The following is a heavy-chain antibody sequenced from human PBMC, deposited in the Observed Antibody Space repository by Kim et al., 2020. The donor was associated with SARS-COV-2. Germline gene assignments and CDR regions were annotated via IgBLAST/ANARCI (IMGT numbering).Heavy chain of an antibody. V-gene: IGHV1-24*01. J-gene: IGHJ6*04. Sequence: ASVKVSCKVSGYTLTELSMHWVRQAPGKGLEWMGGFDPEDGETIYAQKFQGRVTMTEDTSTDTAYMELSSLRSEDTAVYYCATAPVVVVAATRYYYYYGMDVWGKGTTVTVSS. CDR3: ATAPVVVVAATRYYYYYGMDV. D-gene: IGHD2-15*01. CDR2: FDPEDGET. CDR1: GYTLTELS.